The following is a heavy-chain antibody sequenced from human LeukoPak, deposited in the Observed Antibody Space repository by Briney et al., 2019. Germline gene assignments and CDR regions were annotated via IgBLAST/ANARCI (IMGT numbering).Heavy chain of an antibody. V-gene: IGHV3-30*02. J-gene: IGHJ2*01. D-gene: IGHD5-18*01. CDR2: IRYDGSNK. Sequence: GGSLRLSCAASGFTFSSYGMHWVRQAPGKGLEWVAFIRYDGSNKYYADSVKGRFTISRDNSKNTLYLQMNSLRAEDTAVYYCARLQPWIQLWALFDLWGRGTLVTVSS. CDR3: ARLQPWIQLWALFDL. CDR1: GFTFSSYG.